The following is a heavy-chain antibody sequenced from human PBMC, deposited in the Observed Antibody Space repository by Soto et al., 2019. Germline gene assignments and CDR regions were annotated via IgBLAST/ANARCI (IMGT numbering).Heavy chain of an antibody. CDR1: GGTFSTSG. Sequence: QVQLVQSGAEVKKPGSSVKVSCKASGGTFSTSGISWVRQAPGQGLEWMGGIIPMFGTTNYAQKFQGRVTITADKSTSTAYMEVSSLRSEDTAMYYCARLYSFGGVLPPTFDSWGQGALVTVSS. J-gene: IGHJ4*02. V-gene: IGHV1-69*06. CDR3: ARLYSFGGVLPPTFDS. D-gene: IGHD3-16*01. CDR2: IIPMFGTT.